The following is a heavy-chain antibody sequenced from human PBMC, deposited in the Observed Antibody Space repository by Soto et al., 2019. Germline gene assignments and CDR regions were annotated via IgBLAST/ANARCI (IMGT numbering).Heavy chain of an antibody. J-gene: IGHJ4*02. CDR3: ARDYYDILTGPTHCRPSDY. Sequence: VKVSCKASGYTFTSYGISWVRQAPGQGLEWMGWISAYNGNTNYAQKLQGRVTMTTDTSTSTAYMELRSLRSDDTAVYYCARDYYDILTGPTHCRPSDYWGQGTLVTVSS. CDR1: GYTFTSYG. D-gene: IGHD3-9*01. V-gene: IGHV1-18*01. CDR2: ISAYNGNT.